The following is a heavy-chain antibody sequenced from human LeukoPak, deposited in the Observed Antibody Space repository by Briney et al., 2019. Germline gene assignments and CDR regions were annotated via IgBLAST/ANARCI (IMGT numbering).Heavy chain of an antibody. CDR1: GFTFSSYA. CDR3: AKGIYSSGWSYFDY. V-gene: IGHV3-23*01. CDR2: INTDGGST. D-gene: IGHD6-19*01. J-gene: IGHJ4*01. Sequence: PGGSLRLSCAASGFTFSSYAMSWVRRAPGKGLEWVSRINTDGGSTSYADSVKGRFTISRDNAKNTLYLQMNSLRAEDTAVYYCAKGIYSSGWSYFDYWGHGTLVTVSS.